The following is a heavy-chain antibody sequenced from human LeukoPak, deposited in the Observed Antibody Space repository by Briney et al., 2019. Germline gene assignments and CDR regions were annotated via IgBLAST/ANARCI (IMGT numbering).Heavy chain of an antibody. D-gene: IGHD5-24*01. CDR3: VRDRGMATMTE. Sequence: SETLSLTCTVSGYSISSGYYWGWIRQPPGKGLEWIGSIYHSGSTYYNPSLKSRVTISFDTSKNQFSLNLNSVTAADTALYYCVRDRGMATMTEWGQGTLVTVSS. V-gene: IGHV4-38-2*02. J-gene: IGHJ4*02. CDR1: GYSISSGYY. CDR2: IYHSGST.